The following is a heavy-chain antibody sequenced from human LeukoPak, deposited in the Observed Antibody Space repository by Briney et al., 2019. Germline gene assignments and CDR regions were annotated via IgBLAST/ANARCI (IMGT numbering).Heavy chain of an antibody. V-gene: IGHV3-7*01. D-gene: IGHD3-3*01. CDR1: GFTFSSYW. Sequence: GGSLRLSCAASGFTFSSYWMSWVRQAPGKGLEWVANIKQDGSENYYVDSVKGRFTISRDNAKNSLYLQMNSLRAEDTAVYYCAREGDYDFWSGSRGYFDYWGQGTLVTVSS. CDR3: AREGDYDFWSGSRGYFDY. J-gene: IGHJ4*02. CDR2: IKQDGSEN.